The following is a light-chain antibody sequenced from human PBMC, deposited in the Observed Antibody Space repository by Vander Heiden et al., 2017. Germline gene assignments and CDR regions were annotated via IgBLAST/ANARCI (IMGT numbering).Light chain of an antibody. J-gene: IGLJ2*01. Sequence: SYELTQPPSVSVSPGQTASITCSGDKLGDKYACWYQHKPGQSPVLVLYQDSKRPSGIPERFSGSNSGNTATLTISGTQAMDEADYYCQAWDSSIHVVFGGGTKLTVL. V-gene: IGLV3-1*01. CDR3: QAWDSSIHVV. CDR2: QDS. CDR1: KLGDKY.